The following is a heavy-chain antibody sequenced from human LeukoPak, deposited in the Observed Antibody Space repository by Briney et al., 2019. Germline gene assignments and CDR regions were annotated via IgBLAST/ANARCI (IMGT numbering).Heavy chain of an antibody. CDR2: IFYNGGP. CDR3: ASYSGIYSAFEI. Sequence: SETLSLTCTASDDSITNSNYYWGWVRQSPGRGLEWLGNIFYNGGPYYNPSFKSRVVISVDTSKNHFSLTLNAVTAADTAVYHCASYSGIYSAFEIWSQGTLVTVSS. J-gene: IGHJ3*02. D-gene: IGHD1-26*01. V-gene: IGHV4-39*07. CDR1: DDSITNSNYY.